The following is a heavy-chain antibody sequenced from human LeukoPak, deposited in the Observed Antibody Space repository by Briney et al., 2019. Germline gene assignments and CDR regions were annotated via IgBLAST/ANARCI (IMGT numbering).Heavy chain of an antibody. CDR3: ARGANYGAHFDY. CDR1: GFTLRDYW. CDR2: INIDGSST. V-gene: IGHV3-74*01. Sequence: GGSLILCCAASGFTLRDYWMHWGRQAPGKGLVWVSSINIDGSSTTYAESVKGRFTISRDNAKNTLYLQISSLRDEDTAVYYCARGANYGAHFDYWGQRTLVTVSS. D-gene: IGHD3-10*01. J-gene: IGHJ4*02.